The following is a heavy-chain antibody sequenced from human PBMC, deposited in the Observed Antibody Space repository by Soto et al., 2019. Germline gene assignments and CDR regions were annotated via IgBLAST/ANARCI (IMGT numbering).Heavy chain of an antibody. CDR1: GDTFTNYG. CDR2: ISVYSGNT. Sequence: ASVKVSCKASGDTFTNYGFSWVRQAPGQGLEWMGWISVYSGNTNYAQNVQGRVTMTTDTSTSTAYMELRSLRSDDTAVYYCARDRSPYYYDSSGYPHYWGQGTLVTVSS. CDR3: ARDRSPYYYDSSGYPHY. V-gene: IGHV1-18*01. D-gene: IGHD3-22*01. J-gene: IGHJ4*02.